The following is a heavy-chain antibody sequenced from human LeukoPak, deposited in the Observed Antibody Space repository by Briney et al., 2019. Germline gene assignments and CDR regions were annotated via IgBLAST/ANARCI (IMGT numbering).Heavy chain of an antibody. Sequence: SETLSLTCAVYGGSFSGYYWSWIRQPPGKGLEWIGEINHSGSTNYNPSLKSRVTISVDTSKNQFSLKLSYVTAADTAVYYCAREGYCSSTSCYTAGSFDPWGQGTLVTVSS. D-gene: IGHD2-2*02. J-gene: IGHJ5*02. CDR3: AREGYCSSTSCYTAGSFDP. CDR2: INHSGST. CDR1: GGSFSGYY. V-gene: IGHV4-34*01.